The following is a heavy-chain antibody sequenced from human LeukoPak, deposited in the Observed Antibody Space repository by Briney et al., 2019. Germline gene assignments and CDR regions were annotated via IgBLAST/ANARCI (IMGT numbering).Heavy chain of an antibody. Sequence: GGSLRLSCAASGFTFSSYGMHWVRQAPGNGLEWVALISYDGSNKYYVDSVKGRFTISRDNSKNTLYLQINSLRAEDTALYYCAKDTDGSGWHLADNWGQGTLVTVSS. V-gene: IGHV3-30*18. CDR2: ISYDGSNK. CDR3: AKDTDGSGWHLADN. D-gene: IGHD6-19*01. CDR1: GFTFSSYG. J-gene: IGHJ4*02.